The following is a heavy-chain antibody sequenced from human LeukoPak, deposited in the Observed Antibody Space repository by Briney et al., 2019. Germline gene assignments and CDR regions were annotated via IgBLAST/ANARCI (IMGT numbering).Heavy chain of an antibody. CDR2: MNPNSGNT. Sequence: ASVKVSCKASGYTFTSYDINWVRQATGQGLEWMGWMNPNSGNTGYAQKFQGRVTMTRNTSISTAYMELSSLRSEDTAVYYCARGVRRGFWSGHYYYYYMDVWGKGTTVTVSS. D-gene: IGHD3-3*01. CDR3: ARGVRRGFWSGHYYYYYMDV. V-gene: IGHV1-8*01. CDR1: GYTFTSYD. J-gene: IGHJ6*03.